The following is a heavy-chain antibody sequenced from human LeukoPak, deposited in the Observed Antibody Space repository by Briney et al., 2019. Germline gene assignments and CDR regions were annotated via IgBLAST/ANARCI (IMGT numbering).Heavy chain of an antibody. CDR2: INPSGGST. V-gene: IGHV1-46*03. J-gene: IGHJ4*02. D-gene: IGHD3-16*01. CDR3: AMITSGAANRYYFDY. Sequence: ASVKVSCKASGYTFTSYYMHWVRQAPGQGLEWMGIINPSGGSTSYAQKFQGRVTMTRDTSTSTVYMELSSLRSEDTAVYYCAMITSGAANRYYFDYWGQGTLVTVSS. CDR1: GYTFTSYY.